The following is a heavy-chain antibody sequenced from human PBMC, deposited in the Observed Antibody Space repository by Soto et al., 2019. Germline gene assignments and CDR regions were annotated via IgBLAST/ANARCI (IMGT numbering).Heavy chain of an antibody. Sequence: QITLKESGPTLMKPTQTLTLTCTFSGFSLYTGGVGVAWIRQPPGKALEWLALIYWDDDKRYSPSLKSRLTITKDTSKRQVVLTMTNMDPVDTATYYCAHTDSRSALAMDYWGQGTLVTVSS. D-gene: IGHD2-15*01. CDR2: IYWDDDK. V-gene: IGHV2-5*02. J-gene: IGHJ4*02. CDR1: GFSLYTGGVG. CDR3: AHTDSRSALAMDY.